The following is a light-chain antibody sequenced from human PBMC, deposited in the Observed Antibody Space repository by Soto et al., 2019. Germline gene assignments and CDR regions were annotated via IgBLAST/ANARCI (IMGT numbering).Light chain of an antibody. CDR2: KAS. CDR3: QHYNNYWT. Sequence: DIQMTQSPSTLSASVGDRVTITCRASQSISIWLAWYQQKPGKAPKILIYKASSLESGVPSRFSGSGSGTEFTLTISSLQPDDFATYYCQHYNNYWTFGQGTKVDIK. CDR1: QSISIW. V-gene: IGKV1-5*03. J-gene: IGKJ1*01.